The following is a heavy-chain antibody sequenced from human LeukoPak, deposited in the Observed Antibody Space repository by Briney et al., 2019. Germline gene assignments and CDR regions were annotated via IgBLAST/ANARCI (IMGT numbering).Heavy chain of an antibody. D-gene: IGHD3-10*01. V-gene: IGHV1-18*01. CDR3: ARVASGGITMVRGVIHYYYMDV. CDR2: ISAYNGNT. Sequence: GASVKVSCKASGYTFTSYGISWVRQAPGQGLEWMGWISAYNGNTNYAQKLQGRVTMTTDTSTSTAYMELSSLRSEDTAVYYCARVASGGITMVRGVIHYYYMDVWGKGTTVTISS. J-gene: IGHJ6*03. CDR1: GYTFTSYG.